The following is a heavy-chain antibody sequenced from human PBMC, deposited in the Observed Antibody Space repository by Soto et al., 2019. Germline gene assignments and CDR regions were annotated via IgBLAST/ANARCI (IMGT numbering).Heavy chain of an antibody. D-gene: IGHD2-21*01. CDR1: GFPFSDYD. J-gene: IGHJ4*01. CDR2: ISSSVSTI. Sequence: XGSLRLSFAASGFPFSDYDLSGIRQAPGKGLEWVSYISSSVSTIYYADSVKGRFTISRDNAKNSLYLQMNSLRAEDTAVYYSARDIVVLDYWGHRTLVTVSS. V-gene: IGHV3-11*01. CDR3: ARDIVVLDY.